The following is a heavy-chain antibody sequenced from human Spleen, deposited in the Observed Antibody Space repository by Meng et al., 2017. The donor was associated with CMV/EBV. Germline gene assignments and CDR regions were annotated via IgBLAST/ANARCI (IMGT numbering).Heavy chain of an antibody. J-gene: IGHJ6*02. D-gene: IGHD1/OR15-1a*01. CDR1: GESFGGYY. CDR3: ARRKGNTEYYYYYGLDV. V-gene: IGHV4-34*01. Sequence: SETLSLTCAVFGESFGGYYWNWVRQTPGKGLEWIAEINYSGSTNYNPSLKSRVTVSVDTSKNQFSLKLSSVNAADTAVYFCARRKGNTEYYYYYGLDVWGQGPTVTVSS. CDR2: INYSGST.